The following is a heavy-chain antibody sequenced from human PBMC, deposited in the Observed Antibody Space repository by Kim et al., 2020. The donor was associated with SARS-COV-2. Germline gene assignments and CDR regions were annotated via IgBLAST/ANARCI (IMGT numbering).Heavy chain of an antibody. Sequence: GGSLRLSCAASGFTFRNSAMSWVRQAPGKGLEWVSGVFGSGSGTYYVDSVKVRHTISRDNSKNTLYLQMNNLRGEDTAVYYCAQHLHVTSVTFYWYFELWGRGTLVAVSS. J-gene: IGHJ2*01. CDR1: GFTFRNSA. CDR2: VFGSGSGT. V-gene: IGHV3-23*05. CDR3: AQHLHVTSVTFYWYFEL. D-gene: IGHD2-2*01.